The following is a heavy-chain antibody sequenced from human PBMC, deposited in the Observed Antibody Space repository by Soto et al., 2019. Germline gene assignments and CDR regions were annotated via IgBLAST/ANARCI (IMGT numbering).Heavy chain of an antibody. Sequence: QVQLVQSGAEVKKPGASVKVSCKASGYTFTNYYMHWVRQAPGQGLEWMVMINPSVGSTTYAQNFQGRVTMTTDTSTSTVYMELSSLRTEDTAVYYCARPFRGVTALELDYWGQGTLVTVSS. CDR1: GYTFTNYY. V-gene: IGHV1-46*01. J-gene: IGHJ4*02. D-gene: IGHD3-10*01. CDR2: INPSVGST. CDR3: ARPFRGVTALELDY.